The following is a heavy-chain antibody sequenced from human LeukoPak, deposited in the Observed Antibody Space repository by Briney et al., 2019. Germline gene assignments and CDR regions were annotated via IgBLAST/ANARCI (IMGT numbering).Heavy chain of an antibody. CDR1: GFTFSSYS. Sequence: PGGSLRLSCAASGFTFSSYSMNWVRQAPGKGLEWVSSISSSSSYIYYADSVKGRFTISRDNAKNSLYLQMNSLRAEDTAVYYCARGPTRANSSGYWGQGARLTVSS. CDR2: ISSSSSYI. D-gene: IGHD2/OR15-2a*01. V-gene: IGHV3-21*01. CDR3: ARGPTRANSSGY. J-gene: IGHJ4*02.